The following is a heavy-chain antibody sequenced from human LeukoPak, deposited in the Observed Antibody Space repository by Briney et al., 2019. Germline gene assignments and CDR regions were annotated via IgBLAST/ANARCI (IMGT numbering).Heavy chain of an antibody. Sequence: PGGSLRLSCAASEFTFSRYWMHWVRQAPGQGLVLVSRIKSDGSNTNYADSVKGRFTISRDNAKNTLYLQMNSLRAEDTAVYYCTRVGDYGGNWAWYFDLWGRGTLVTVSS. CDR3: TRVGDYGGNWAWYFDL. D-gene: IGHD4-23*01. CDR2: IKSDGSNT. CDR1: EFTFSRYW. V-gene: IGHV3-74*01. J-gene: IGHJ2*01.